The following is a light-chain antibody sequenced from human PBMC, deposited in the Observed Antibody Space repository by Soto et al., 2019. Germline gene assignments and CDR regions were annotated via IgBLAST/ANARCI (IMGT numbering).Light chain of an antibody. V-gene: IGKV3-11*01. J-gene: IGKJ3*01. CDR3: QQRSSWPS. Sequence: EIVLTQSPVILSLSPGDRATLSCRASQSVSSFIAWYQQKPGQAPRLLIYDAFNRASAIPARFSGSGSGTDFTLTISSLEPEDFAVYYCQQRSSWPSFGPGTKVDVK. CDR2: DAF. CDR1: QSVSSF.